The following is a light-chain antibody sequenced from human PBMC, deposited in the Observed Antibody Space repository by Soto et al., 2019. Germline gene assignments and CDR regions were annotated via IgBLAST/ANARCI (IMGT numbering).Light chain of an antibody. CDR2: DIS. CDR1: SSDVGGYNY. V-gene: IGLV2-14*01. J-gene: IGLJ1*01. Sequence: QSVLTQPASVSGSPGQSITISCTGTSSDVGGYNYVSWYQQHPGKAPKFMIYDISNRPSGVSNRFSGSKSGNTASLTISGLRADDEADYYCSSYTSSNTLVFGTGTKVTV. CDR3: SSYTSSNTLV.